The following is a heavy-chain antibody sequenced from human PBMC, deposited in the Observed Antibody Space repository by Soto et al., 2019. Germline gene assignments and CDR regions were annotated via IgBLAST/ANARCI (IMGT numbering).Heavy chain of an antibody. CDR2: VSAYNGNT. D-gene: IGHD5-12*01. CDR1: GYTFTSYG. Sequence: QVQLVQSGAEVKKPGASVKVSCKASGYTFTSYGISWVRQAPGQGLEWMGWVSAYNGNTNYGQKLQGRVTMTTDTSTSTDYMELRGLGSDDTAVYYCAGDNGYESDYWGQGTLVTVSS. V-gene: IGHV1-18*01. J-gene: IGHJ4*02. CDR3: AGDNGYESDY.